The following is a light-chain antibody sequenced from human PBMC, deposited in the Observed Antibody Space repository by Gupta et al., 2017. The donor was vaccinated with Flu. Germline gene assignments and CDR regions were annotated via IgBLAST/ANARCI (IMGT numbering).Light chain of an antibody. CDR2: DAS. CDR3: QQEGATPKT. CDR1: ESVGGTS. J-gene: IGKJ2*01. Sequence: GTVAWSTGERATRSCRASESVGGTSLAWYHQKPGQPPRLLIYDASSRATGTPDRFSGSGSGTDFTLTISRREPDDLGMYYCQQEGATPKTFGQGTKLEIK. V-gene: IGKV3-20*01.